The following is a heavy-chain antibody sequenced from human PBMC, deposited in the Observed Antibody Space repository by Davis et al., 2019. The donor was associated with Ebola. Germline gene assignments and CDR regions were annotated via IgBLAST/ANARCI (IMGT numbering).Heavy chain of an antibody. CDR1: GGSISSGGYY. J-gene: IGHJ4*02. Sequence: SETLSLTCTVSGGSISSGGYYWSWNRQHPGKGLEWIGYIYYSGSTYYNPSLKSRVTISVDTSKNQFSLKLSSVTAADTAVYYCARGRRYSYGPPRYWGQGTLVTVSS. D-gene: IGHD5-18*01. V-gene: IGHV4-31*03. CDR3: ARGRRYSYGPPRY. CDR2: IYYSGST.